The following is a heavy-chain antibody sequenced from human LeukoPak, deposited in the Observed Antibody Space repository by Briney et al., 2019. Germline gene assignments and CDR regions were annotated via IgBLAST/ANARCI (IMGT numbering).Heavy chain of an antibody. Sequence: SQTLSLTCTVSGGSIRSYYSSWIRPPAGEGLEWIGRIYTIRSTHYNPSLKSRVTTSVDTSKNHCSPKMSSVTPAHTPVYYSASQMRRGFPFDYWGEGTLVTVSS. J-gene: IGHJ4*02. CDR3: ASQMRRGFPFDY. V-gene: IGHV4-4*07. CDR2: IYTIRST. CDR1: GGSIRSYY. D-gene: IGHD3-10*01.